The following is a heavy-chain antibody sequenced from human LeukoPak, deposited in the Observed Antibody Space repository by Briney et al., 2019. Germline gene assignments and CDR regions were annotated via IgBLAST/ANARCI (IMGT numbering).Heavy chain of an antibody. CDR2: VYTDGTT. CDR3: ARSPRYCTSANCSY. J-gene: IGHJ4*02. V-gene: IGHV3-53*01. CDR1: GFTVSSTY. Sequence: GGSLRLSCAASGFTVSSTYMSWVRQAPGKGLEWISLVYTDGTTYYADSVKGRFTVSRDNSKNTLYLQMNSLRAEDTAVYYCARSPRYCTSANCSYWGQGTLVTVSS. D-gene: IGHD2-2*01.